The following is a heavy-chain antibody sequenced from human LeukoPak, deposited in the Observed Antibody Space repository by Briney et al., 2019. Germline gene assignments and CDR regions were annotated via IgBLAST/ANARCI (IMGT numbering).Heavy chain of an antibody. CDR2: ISSSSSTI. Sequence: GGSLRLSCAASGFTFSRYSMKWVRQAPGKGLEWVSYISSSSSTIYYADSVKGRFTISRDNAKNSLYLQMNSLRAEDTAVDYCAPRLDRLFDPWGQGTLVTVSS. CDR3: APRLDRLFDP. CDR1: GFTFSRYS. J-gene: IGHJ5*02. V-gene: IGHV3-48*01.